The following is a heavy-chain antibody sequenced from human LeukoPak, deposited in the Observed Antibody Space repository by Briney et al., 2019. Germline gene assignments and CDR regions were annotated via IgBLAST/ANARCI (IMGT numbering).Heavy chain of an antibody. CDR1: SGSISSYY. CDR2: IFYSGST. J-gene: IGHJ4*02. Sequence: SETLSLTCTVSSGSISSYYWTWIRQPPGKGLEWIGYIFYSGSTNCNPSLKSRVTISVDTSKNQFSLKLSSVTAADTAVYYCARRELDFVIFDYWGQGTLVTVSS. CDR3: ARRELDFVIFDY. D-gene: IGHD3-10*01. V-gene: IGHV4-59*12.